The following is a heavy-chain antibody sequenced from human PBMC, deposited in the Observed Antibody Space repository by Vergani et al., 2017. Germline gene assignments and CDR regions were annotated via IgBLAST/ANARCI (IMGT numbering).Heavy chain of an antibody. Sequence: VQLVESGGGVVQPGRSLRLSCAASGFTFDDYAMHWVRQAPGKGLEWVSGISWNSGSIGYADSVKGRFTISRDNAKNSLYLQMNSLRAEDTALYYCAKEVEVVAASRGTLDYWGQGTLVTVSS. J-gene: IGHJ4*02. V-gene: IGHV3-9*01. CDR3: AKEVEVVAASRGTLDY. CDR2: ISWNSGSI. CDR1: GFTFDDYA. D-gene: IGHD2-15*01.